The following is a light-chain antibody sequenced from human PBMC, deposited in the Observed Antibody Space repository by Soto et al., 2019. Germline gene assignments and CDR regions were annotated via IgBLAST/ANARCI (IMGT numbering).Light chain of an antibody. CDR1: SSNIGAGYD. J-gene: IGLJ2*01. CDR3: QSYDSSLSVLV. V-gene: IGLV1-40*01. CDR2: GNS. Sequence: QSVLTQPPSVSGAPGQRVTISCTGSSSNIGAGYDVHWYQQLPGTAPKLLIYGNSNRPSGVPDRFSGSKSGTSASLAITGLQAEDEAYYYCQSYDSSLSVLVFGGGTKVTVL.